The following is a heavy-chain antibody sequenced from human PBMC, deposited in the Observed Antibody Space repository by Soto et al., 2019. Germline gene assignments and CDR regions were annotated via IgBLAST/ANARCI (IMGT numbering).Heavy chain of an antibody. CDR2: INHSGST. J-gene: IGHJ6*02. CDR1: GGSFSGYY. Sequence: SETLSLTCAVYGGSFSGYYWSWIRQPPWKGLEWIGEINHSGSTNYNPSLKSRVTISVDTSKNRFSLKLSSVTAADTAVYYCARGSSSGYYCYGMDVWGQGTTVTVSS. V-gene: IGHV4-34*01. CDR3: ARGSSSGYYCYGMDV. D-gene: IGHD6-6*01.